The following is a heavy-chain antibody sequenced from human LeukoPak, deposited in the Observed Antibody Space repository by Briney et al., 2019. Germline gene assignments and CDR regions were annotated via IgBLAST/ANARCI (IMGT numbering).Heavy chain of an antibody. CDR3: ARDAHNATLGWYFDL. Sequence: SETLSLTCTVSGGCISSYYWSWVRQPPGKGLEWVEYVYYSGSTNYNPSLKSRVTISVDTSKNQFSLNLSSVTAADTAMYYCARDAHNATLGWYFDLWGRGALVTVSS. V-gene: IGHV4-59*13. CDR2: VYYSGST. D-gene: IGHD2-2*01. J-gene: IGHJ2*01. CDR1: GGCISSYY.